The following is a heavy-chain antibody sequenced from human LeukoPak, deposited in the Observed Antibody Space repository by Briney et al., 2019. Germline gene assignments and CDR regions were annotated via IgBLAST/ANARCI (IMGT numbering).Heavy chain of an antibody. CDR3: AKALEQETVIALDS. Sequence: GGSLRLSCAASGFTFSTYAMSWVRQAPGKGLEWVSAISGSGGSTYYADSVKARFTISRDNSKNTLYLQMNGLRAEDTSIYFCAKALEQETVIALDSWGQGTLVTVSS. D-gene: IGHD6-13*01. V-gene: IGHV3-23*01. J-gene: IGHJ4*02. CDR2: ISGSGGST. CDR1: GFTFSTYA.